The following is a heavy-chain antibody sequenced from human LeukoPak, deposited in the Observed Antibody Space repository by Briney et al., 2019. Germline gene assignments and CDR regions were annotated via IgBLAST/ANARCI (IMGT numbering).Heavy chain of an antibody. V-gene: IGHV4-61*02. CDR3: ARVARHGYTYYPGGNYFDY. Sequence: PSETLSLTCTVSGGSISSGSYYWSWIRQPAGKGLEWIGRIYTSGSTNYNPSLKSRVTISVDTSKNQFSLRLSSVTAADTAVYYCARVARHGYTYYPGGNYFDYWGQGTLVTVSS. CDR2: IYTSGST. D-gene: IGHD5-24*01. J-gene: IGHJ4*02. CDR1: GGSISSGSYY.